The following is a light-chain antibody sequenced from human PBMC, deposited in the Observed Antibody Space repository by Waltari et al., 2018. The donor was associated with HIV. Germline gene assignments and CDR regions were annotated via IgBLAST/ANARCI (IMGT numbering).Light chain of an antibody. J-gene: IGLJ2*01. CDR3: QSYDSGLRV. CDR2: GNS. CDR1: RSNIGSPYD. Sequence: QSVLTQPPSVSGAPGPRVTISCTGNRSNIGSPYDVHWYQQLPGTAPKLLIYGNSNRHSGVPDRVSGSRSGTSASLVITGLQAEDEADYYCQSYDSGLRVFGGGTKLTVL. V-gene: IGLV1-40*01.